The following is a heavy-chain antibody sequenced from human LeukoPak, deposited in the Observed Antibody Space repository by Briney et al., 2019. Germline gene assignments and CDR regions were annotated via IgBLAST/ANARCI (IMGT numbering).Heavy chain of an antibody. CDR2: IWYDGSNK. J-gene: IGHJ5*02. Sequence: GGSLRLSCAASGFTFSSCGMHWVRQAPGKGLEWVAVIWYDGSNKYYADSVKGRFTISRDNSKNTLYLQMNSLRAEDTAVYYCARDWQGYSYPTWGQGTLVTVSS. D-gene: IGHD5-18*01. V-gene: IGHV3-33*01. CDR1: GFTFSSCG. CDR3: ARDWQGYSYPT.